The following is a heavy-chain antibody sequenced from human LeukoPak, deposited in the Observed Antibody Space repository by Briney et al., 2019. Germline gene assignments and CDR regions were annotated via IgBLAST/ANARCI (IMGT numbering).Heavy chain of an antibody. Sequence: PGGSLRLSCAASGFTFSSYSMNWVRQAPGKGLEWVSSISSSYIYYADSVKGRFTISRDNAKNSLYLQMNSLRAEDTAVYYCARGTGTTFFDYWGQGTLVTVSS. J-gene: IGHJ4*02. CDR3: ARGTGTTFFDY. CDR1: GFTFSSYS. V-gene: IGHV3-21*01. CDR2: ISSSYI. D-gene: IGHD1-1*01.